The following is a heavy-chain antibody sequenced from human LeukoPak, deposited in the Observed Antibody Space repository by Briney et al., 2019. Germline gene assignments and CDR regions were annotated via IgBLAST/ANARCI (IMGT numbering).Heavy chain of an antibody. CDR1: GFTFGSYW. Sequence: PGGSLRLSCAASGFTFGSYWMSWVRQAPGKGLEWVANIKQDGSESYYVDSVKGRFTISRDNAKNSLYLQMNSLRAEDTAVYYCARGWLVPDFWGQGTLVTVSS. D-gene: IGHD6-19*01. V-gene: IGHV3-7*01. CDR3: ARGWLVPDF. CDR2: IKQDGSES. J-gene: IGHJ4*02.